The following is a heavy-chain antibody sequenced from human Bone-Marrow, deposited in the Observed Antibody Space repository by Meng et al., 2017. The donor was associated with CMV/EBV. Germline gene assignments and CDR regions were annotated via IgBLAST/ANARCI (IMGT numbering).Heavy chain of an antibody. V-gene: IGHV3-7*03. Sequence: GESLKISCAASGFTFPTYWMSWVRQAPGKGLEWVANIKQDGTEKYYVDSLKGRFTISRDNAKNSLYLRMNSLRADDTAVYYCARTDQKPTLKYYFDSSGDGVDAFDFWGQGTMVTVSS. J-gene: IGHJ3*01. CDR1: GFTFPTYW. D-gene: IGHD3-22*01. CDR2: IKQDGTEK. CDR3: ARTDQKPTLKYYFDSSGDGVDAFDF.